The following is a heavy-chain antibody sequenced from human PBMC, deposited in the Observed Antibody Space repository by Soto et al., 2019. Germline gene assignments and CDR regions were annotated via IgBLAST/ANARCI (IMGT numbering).Heavy chain of an antibody. V-gene: IGHV3-74*01. D-gene: IGHD3-16*01. CDR2: INSDGSST. Sequence: EVQLVESGGGLVQPGGSLRLSCAASGFTFSSYWMHWVRQAPGKGLVWVSRINSDGSSTSYADSVKGRFTISRDNAKNTLYLQMNSLRGEDTAVYYCARDDGDYIWGSYPDYWGQGTLVTVSS. CDR1: GFTFSSYW. J-gene: IGHJ4*02. CDR3: ARDDGDYIWGSYPDY.